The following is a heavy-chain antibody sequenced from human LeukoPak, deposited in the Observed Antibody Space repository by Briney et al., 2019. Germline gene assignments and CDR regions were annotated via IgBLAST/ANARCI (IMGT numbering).Heavy chain of an antibody. CDR3: AKGGYYYGLDV. J-gene: IGHJ6*02. V-gene: IGHV1-24*01. CDR2: FDLEDGET. CDR1: GYSLTELS. D-gene: IGHD1-26*01. Sequence: ASVRVSCKVSGYSLTELSMHWVRQAPGKGLEWMGGFDLEDGETIYAQKFQGRVSMTEDTSTDTAYMELSSLSSEDTAVYYCAKGGYYYGLDVWGQGTTVTVS.